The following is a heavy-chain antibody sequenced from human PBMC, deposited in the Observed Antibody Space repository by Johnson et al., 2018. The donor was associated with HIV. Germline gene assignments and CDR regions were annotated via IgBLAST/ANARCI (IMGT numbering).Heavy chain of an antibody. V-gene: IGHV3-30*04. Sequence: QVQLVESGGGVVQPGRSLRLSCAASGFTFSSYAMHWVRQAPGKGLEWVAVISYDGSNKYYADSVKGRITNSRDNSKNTLYLQMNSLRAEDTAVYYCARDPDLDAFDIWGQGTMVTVSS. CDR1: GFTFSSYA. CDR2: ISYDGSNK. J-gene: IGHJ3*02. D-gene: IGHD1-14*01. CDR3: ARDPDLDAFDI.